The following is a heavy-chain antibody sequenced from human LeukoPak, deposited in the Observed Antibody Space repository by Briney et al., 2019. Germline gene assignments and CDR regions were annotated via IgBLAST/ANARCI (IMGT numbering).Heavy chain of an antibody. CDR1: GGSISSSGNY. CDR3: AREALIRRRAFDI. D-gene: IGHD3-16*01. CDR2: IYYSGST. J-gene: IGHJ3*02. Sequence: SETLSLTCTVSGGSISSSGNYWGWIRQPPGKGLEWIGSIYYSGSTNYNPSLKSRVTISVDTSKNQFSLKLSSVTAADTAVYYCAREALIRRRAFDIWGQGTMVTVSS. V-gene: IGHV4-39*07.